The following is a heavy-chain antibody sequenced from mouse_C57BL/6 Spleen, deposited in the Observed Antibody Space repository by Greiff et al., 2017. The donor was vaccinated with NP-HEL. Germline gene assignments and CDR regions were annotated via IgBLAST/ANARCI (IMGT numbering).Heavy chain of an antibody. CDR1: GYTFTSYG. J-gene: IGHJ1*03. CDR2: IYPRSGNT. Sequence: VKLQESGAELARPGASVKLSCKASGYTFTSYGISWVKQRTGQGLEWIGEIYPRSGNTYYNEKFKGKATLTADKSSSTAYMELRSLTSEDSAVYFCARSGITTVVAYWYFDVWGTGTTVTVSS. V-gene: IGHV1-81*01. D-gene: IGHD1-1*01. CDR3: ARSGITTVVAYWYFDV.